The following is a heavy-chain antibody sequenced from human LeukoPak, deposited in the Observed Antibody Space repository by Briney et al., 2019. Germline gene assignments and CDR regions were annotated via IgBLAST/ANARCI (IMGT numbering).Heavy chain of an antibody. CDR1: GGSISSGDYY. CDR3: ARDXRFWSGQAXXXXXXXXTVSSGSASAPTSHF. Sequence: NPSQTLSLTCTVSGGSISSGDYYWSWIRQPPGKGLEWLGYIYYSGSTYYNPSLKSRVTISVDTSKNQFSLKLSSVTAADTAVYYCARDXRFWSGQAXXXXXXXXTVSSGSASAPTSHF. J-gene: IGHJ4*01. D-gene: IGHD3-3*01. V-gene: IGHV4-30-4*08. CDR2: IYYSGST.